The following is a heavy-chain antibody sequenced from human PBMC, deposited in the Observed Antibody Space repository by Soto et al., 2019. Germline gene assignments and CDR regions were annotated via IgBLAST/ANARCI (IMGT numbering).Heavy chain of an antibody. CDR1: GFTFSSYG. V-gene: IGHV3-33*01. CDR2: IWYDGSNK. Sequence: GGSLRLSCAASGFTFSSYGMHWVRQAPGKGLEWVAVIWYDGSNKYYADSVKGRFTISRDNSKNTLYLQMNSLRAEDTAVYYCARDEIWGPRYYFDSWGQGALVTISS. D-gene: IGHD3-16*01. J-gene: IGHJ4*02. CDR3: ARDEIWGPRYYFDS.